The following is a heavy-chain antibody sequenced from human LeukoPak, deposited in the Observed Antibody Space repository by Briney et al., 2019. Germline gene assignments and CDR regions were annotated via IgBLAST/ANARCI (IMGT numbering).Heavy chain of an antibody. CDR1: GFTFDDYA. CDR3: AKDIGYCSGGSCYSFDY. D-gene: IGHD2-15*01. J-gene: IGHJ4*02. Sequence: PGRSLRLSCAASGFTFDDYAMHWVRQAPGKGLEWVSGISWDSGSIGYADSVKGRFTISRDNAKNSLYLQMNSLRAEDTALYYCAKDIGYCSGGSCYSFDYWGQGTLVTVSS. V-gene: IGHV3-9*01. CDR2: ISWDSGSI.